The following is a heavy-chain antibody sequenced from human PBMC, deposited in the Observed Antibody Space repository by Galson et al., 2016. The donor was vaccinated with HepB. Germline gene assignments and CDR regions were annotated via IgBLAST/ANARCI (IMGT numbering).Heavy chain of an antibody. V-gene: IGHV4-34*01. CDR1: GGSFSGYY. CDR2: INHSGST. Sequence: SETLSLTCGIYGGSFSGYYWSWIRQPPGKGLECIGEINHSGSTNYNPSLESRVTLSVETSKNQFSLKMSSVSAADTAVYYCAIGANSFGSGSYIAFDVWGQGTMVTVS. J-gene: IGHJ3*01. CDR3: AIGANSFGSGSYIAFDV. D-gene: IGHD1-26*01.